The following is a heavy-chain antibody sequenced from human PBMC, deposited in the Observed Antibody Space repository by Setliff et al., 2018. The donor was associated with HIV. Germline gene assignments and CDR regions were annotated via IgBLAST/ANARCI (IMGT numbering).Heavy chain of an antibody. CDR3: ARETPNSGWYRKEGYYFDY. J-gene: IGHJ4*02. V-gene: IGHV3-23*01. CDR2: ISGSGGNT. Sequence: PGGSLRLSCAVSGFTFTNYAMSWVRQAPGKGLQWVSTISGSGGNTNYADSVKGRFTVSRYNSKNTLYLQMNSLRPEDTALYYCARETPNSGWYRKEGYYFDYWGQGTLVTVSS. CDR1: GFTFTNYA. D-gene: IGHD6-19*01.